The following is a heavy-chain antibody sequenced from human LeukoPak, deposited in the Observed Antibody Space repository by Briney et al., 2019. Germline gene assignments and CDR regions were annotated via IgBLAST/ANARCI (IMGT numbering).Heavy chain of an antibody. V-gene: IGHV3-30*02. Sequence: GGSLRLSCAASGFTFSSSGMHWVRQAPGKGLEWVTFIRYDGSYKYYADSVKGRFTISRDNSKNMVWLQINSPTAEDTATYYCAKDGNWARFEDWGQGTLVTVSS. CDR1: GFTFSSSG. D-gene: IGHD7-27*01. CDR2: IRYDGSYK. CDR3: AKDGNWARFED. J-gene: IGHJ4*02.